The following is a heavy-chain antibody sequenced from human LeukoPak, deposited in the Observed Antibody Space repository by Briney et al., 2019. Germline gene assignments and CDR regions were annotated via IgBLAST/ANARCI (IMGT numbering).Heavy chain of an antibody. Sequence: GGSLRLSCAASGFTFSNYWMTWVRQAPGKGLEWVANIKQDGSEKYYVDSVKGRFTISRDNAKNSLYLQMNSLRAEDTAVYYCARAPLLGGYSGYEDYYYYYMDVWGKGTTVTVSS. D-gene: IGHD5-12*01. V-gene: IGHV3-7*01. CDR1: GFTFSNYW. J-gene: IGHJ6*03. CDR2: IKQDGSEK. CDR3: ARAPLLGGYSGYEDYYYYYMDV.